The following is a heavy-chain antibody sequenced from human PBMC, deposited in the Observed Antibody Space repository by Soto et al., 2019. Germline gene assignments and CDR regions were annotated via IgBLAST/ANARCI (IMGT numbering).Heavy chain of an antibody. CDR1: GFTFSSYA. Sequence: EVQLLESGGGLVQPGGSLRLSCAASGFTFSSYAMSWVRQAPGKGLEWVSAISGSGGSTYYADSVKGRFTISRDNSKNTLYLQMNSLRAEDTAVYYCAKYRAGSSMIVVEPFDYWGQGTLVTVSS. J-gene: IGHJ4*02. D-gene: IGHD3-22*01. CDR3: AKYRAGSSMIVVEPFDY. CDR2: ISGSGGST. V-gene: IGHV3-23*01.